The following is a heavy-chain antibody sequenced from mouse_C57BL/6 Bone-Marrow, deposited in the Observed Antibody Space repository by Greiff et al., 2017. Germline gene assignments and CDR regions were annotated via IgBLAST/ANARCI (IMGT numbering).Heavy chain of an antibody. CDR3: AREVYYGSLYDLDY. CDR2: IDPSGSCT. V-gene: IGHV1-69*01. CDR1: GYTFTSYW. D-gene: IGHD1-1*01. Sequence: QVQLQQPGAELVMPGASVKLSCKASGYTFTSYWMHWVKQRPGQGLEWIGEIDPSGSCTNYNQKFKSKSTLTVAKSSSTAYMRLSSLTSEDSAVYYCAREVYYGSLYDLDYWGQGTSVTVSS. J-gene: IGHJ4*01.